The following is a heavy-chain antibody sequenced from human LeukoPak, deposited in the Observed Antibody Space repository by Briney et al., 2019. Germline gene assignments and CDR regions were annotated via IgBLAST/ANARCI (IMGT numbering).Heavy chain of an antibody. D-gene: IGHD3-9*01. CDR2: FNPEEDKT. V-gene: IGHV1-24*01. J-gene: IGHJ4*02. CDR3: ATAVLTDSISTGYYPLDY. Sequence: ASVKVTCKVSGYSLVELSIHWVRQAPGKGLEWMEGFNPEEDKTIYAQNFQGGVTMTEDTSTDTAYMELSGLRSQETAVYFCATAVLTDSISTGYYPLDYWGQGTLVTVSS. CDR1: GYSLVELS.